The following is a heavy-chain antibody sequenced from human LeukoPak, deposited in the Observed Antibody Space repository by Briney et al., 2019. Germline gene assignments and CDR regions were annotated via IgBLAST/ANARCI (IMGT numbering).Heavy chain of an antibody. CDR3: ARETSQGRHYFDY. Sequence: GGSLRLPCAASGFTFSSYWMHWVRQAPGKGLVWVSRINSDGSSTSYADSVKGRFTISRDNAKNTLYLQMNSLRAEDTAVYYCARETSQGRHYFDYWGQGTLVTVSS. V-gene: IGHV3-74*01. CDR2: INSDGSST. CDR1: GFTFSSYW. J-gene: IGHJ4*02.